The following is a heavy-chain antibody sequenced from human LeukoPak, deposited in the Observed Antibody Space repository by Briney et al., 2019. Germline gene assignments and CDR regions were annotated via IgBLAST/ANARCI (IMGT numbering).Heavy chain of an antibody. CDR1: GGSFSGYY. V-gene: IGHV4-34*01. CDR2: INHSGST. D-gene: IGHD3-22*01. J-gene: IGHJ4*02. Sequence: SETLSLTCAVYGGSFSGYYWSWIRQPPGKGLEWIGEINHSGSTNYNPSLKSRVTISVDTSKNQFSLKLSSVTAADTAVYYCARSLKWLARGPHDYWGQGTLVTVSS. CDR3: ARSLKWLARGPHDY.